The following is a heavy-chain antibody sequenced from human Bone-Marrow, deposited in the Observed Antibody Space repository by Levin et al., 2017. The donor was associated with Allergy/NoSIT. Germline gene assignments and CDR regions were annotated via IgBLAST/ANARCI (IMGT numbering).Heavy chain of an antibody. CDR2: IYYNGDT. D-gene: IGHD3-22*01. Sequence: SSETLSLTCSVTGGSISSSSYYWGWIRQPPGKGLEWIGSIYYNGDTYYSPSLKSRVTISINRSKNQFSLKLTSVTAADTAVYYCTRRAPVRLDPWGQGTLVTVSS. CDR3: TRRAPVRLDP. CDR1: GGSISSSSYY. V-gene: IGHV4-39*01. J-gene: IGHJ5*02.